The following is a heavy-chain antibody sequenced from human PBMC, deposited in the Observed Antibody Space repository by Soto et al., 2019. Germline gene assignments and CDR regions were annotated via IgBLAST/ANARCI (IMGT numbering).Heavy chain of an antibody. Sequence: QVTLKASGPVLVKPTEHLTLTCTVSGFSLSNTRLGVSWFRQPPGKALEWLAHIFSNNEKSFTTSLKNRLTISQDTSKSQVVLTMTNMDPVDTATYYCGRNFAGHYAIDVWGQGTTVTVSS. D-gene: IGHD1-1*01. CDR3: GRNFAGHYAIDV. CDR2: IFSNNEK. J-gene: IGHJ6*02. V-gene: IGHV2-26*01. CDR1: GFSLSNTRLG.